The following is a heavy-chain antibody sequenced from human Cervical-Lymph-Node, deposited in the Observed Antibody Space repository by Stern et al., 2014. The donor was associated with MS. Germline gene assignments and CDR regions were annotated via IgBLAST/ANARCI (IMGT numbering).Heavy chain of an antibody. Sequence: EVQLLESGAEVKKPGESLKISCKGSGYSFTSYWIGWVRQMPGKGLEWMGIIYPGDSDARYSASFQGQVTISADKSINTAYLQWSSLRASDSAIYYCARGGVSFDTGLVAFDYWGQGTLVTVSS. CDR3: ARGGVSFDTGLVAFDY. D-gene: IGHD5-18*01. J-gene: IGHJ4*02. CDR1: GYSFTSYW. V-gene: IGHV5-51*01. CDR2: IYPGDSDA.